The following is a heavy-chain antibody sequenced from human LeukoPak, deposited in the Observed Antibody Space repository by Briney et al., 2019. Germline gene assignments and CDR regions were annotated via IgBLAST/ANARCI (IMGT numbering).Heavy chain of an antibody. V-gene: IGHV3-30*18. Sequence: GRSLRLSCAASGFTFSSYGMHWVRQAPGKGLEWVAVISYDGSNKYYADSVKGRFTISRDNSKNTLYLQMNSLRAEDTAVYYCAKGSSPYGSGSYHPYYYYYGMDVWGQGTTVTVSS. D-gene: IGHD3-10*01. CDR1: GFTFSSYG. CDR3: AKGSSPYGSGSYHPYYYYYGMDV. CDR2: ISYDGSNK. J-gene: IGHJ6*02.